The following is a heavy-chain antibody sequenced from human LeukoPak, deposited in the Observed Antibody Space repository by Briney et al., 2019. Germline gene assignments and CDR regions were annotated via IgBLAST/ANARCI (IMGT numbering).Heavy chain of an antibody. CDR2: ISSSSSYI. Sequence: GGSLRLSCAASGFTFSSYSMNWVRQAPGKGLEWVSSISSSSSYIYYADSVKGRFTISRDNAKNSLYLQMNSLRAEDTAVHYCARAPGSYSCDYWGQGTLVTVSS. J-gene: IGHJ4*02. V-gene: IGHV3-21*01. CDR3: ARAPGSYSCDY. D-gene: IGHD1-26*01. CDR1: GFTFSSYS.